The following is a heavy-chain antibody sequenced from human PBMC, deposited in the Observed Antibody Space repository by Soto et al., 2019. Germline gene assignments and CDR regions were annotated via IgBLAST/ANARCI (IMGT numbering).Heavy chain of an antibody. CDR1: GFTFNNFV. J-gene: IGHJ2*01. D-gene: IGHD7-27*01. V-gene: IGHV3-23*01. CDR3: AKMRGDGYFDL. Sequence: EVQLLESGGGLVQPGGSLRLSCVASGFTFNNFVMGWVRQAPGKGLEWVSAIGGTSGSTYYADSMLGRFTISRDNSKNTLHLQLNSLTAEDTAVYYCAKMRGDGYFDLGGRGTLVTVSS. CDR2: IGGTSGST.